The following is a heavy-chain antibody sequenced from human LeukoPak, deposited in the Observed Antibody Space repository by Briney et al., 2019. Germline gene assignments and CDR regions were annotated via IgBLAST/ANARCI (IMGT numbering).Heavy chain of an antibody. V-gene: IGHV4-61*03. J-gene: IGHJ6*02. Sequence: SETLSLTCTVSGGSISSSSYYWTWIRQPPGKGLEWIGYIYYSGSTHYNPSLNSRVTISMDTSKNHFSLKLSSVTAADTAIYYCARTSRHFYGSGSNLTPWPADMDVWGQGTKVTVSS. D-gene: IGHD3-10*01. CDR3: ARTSRHFYGSGSNLTPWPADMDV. CDR2: IYYSGST. CDR1: GGSISSSSYY.